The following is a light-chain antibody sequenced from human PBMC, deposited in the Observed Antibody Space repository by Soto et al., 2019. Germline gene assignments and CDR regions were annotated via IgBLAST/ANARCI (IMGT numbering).Light chain of an antibody. Sequence: DIVMTQSPLSLPVTPGEPASISCRSSQSLLHSNGYNYLDWYLQKPGQSPQLLIYLGSNRASGVPDRFSGSGSGTDFTLEISRVEAEDVGVYYCMPTLQSWTFGQGTKVEIK. V-gene: IGKV2-28*01. CDR1: QSLLHSNGYNY. J-gene: IGKJ1*01. CDR3: MPTLQSWT. CDR2: LGS.